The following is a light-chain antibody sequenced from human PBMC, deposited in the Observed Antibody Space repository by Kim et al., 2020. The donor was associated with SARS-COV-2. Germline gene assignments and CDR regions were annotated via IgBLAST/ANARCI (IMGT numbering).Light chain of an antibody. CDR3: QQYNNWPYT. Sequence: SVSPGGRATLSCRASQSVSSNLAWYQHKPGQAPSLLIYGASTRAAGIPARFSGSGSGTEFTLTISSLQSEDFVLYYCQQYNNWPYTFGQGTKLEIK. CDR2: GAS. J-gene: IGKJ2*01. V-gene: IGKV3-15*01. CDR1: QSVSSN.